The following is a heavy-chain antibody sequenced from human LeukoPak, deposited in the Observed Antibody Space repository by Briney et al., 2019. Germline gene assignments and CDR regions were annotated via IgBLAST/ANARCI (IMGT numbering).Heavy chain of an antibody. J-gene: IGHJ5*02. CDR1: GYTFTSYG. D-gene: IGHD1-1*01. CDR2: ISAYNGNT. V-gene: IGHV1-18*01. Sequence: ASVKVSCKASGYTFTSYGISWVRQAPGQGLEWMGWISAYNGNTNYAQKLQGRVTMTTDTSTSAAYMELRSLRSDDTAVYYCARDRSNSWNDVLGAANWFDPWGQGTLVTVSS. CDR3: ARDRSNSWNDVLGAANWFDP.